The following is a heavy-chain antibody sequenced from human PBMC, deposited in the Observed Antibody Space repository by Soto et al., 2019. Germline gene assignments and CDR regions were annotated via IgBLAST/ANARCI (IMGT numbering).Heavy chain of an antibody. Sequence: GGSLRLSCAAAGFDFEDFAMHWVRQAPGKGLEWVSLINSDGTDSYYMDSVRGRFTISRDNGKNSLYLQMDRLRPEDTAFCFCAKALYYYDSSPLDHWGQGTLVTVSS. CDR3: AKALYYYDSSPLDH. CDR1: GFDFEDFA. CDR2: INSDGTDS. D-gene: IGHD3-22*01. J-gene: IGHJ4*02. V-gene: IGHV3-43D*04.